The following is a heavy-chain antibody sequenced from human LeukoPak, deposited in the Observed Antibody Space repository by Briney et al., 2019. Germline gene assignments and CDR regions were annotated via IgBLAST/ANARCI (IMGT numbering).Heavy chain of an antibody. V-gene: IGHV3-30*18. J-gene: IGHJ4*02. CDR1: GFTFSRYG. D-gene: IGHD6-13*01. CDR2: ISYDGSNK. Sequence: HTGGSLRLSCAVSGFTFSRYGMHWVRQAPGKGLEWVAVISYDGSNKYYADSVKGRFTISRDNSKNTLYLQMNSLRAEDTAVYYCAKDREDSSSWLYYFDYWGQGTLVTVSS. CDR3: AKDREDSSSWLYYFDY.